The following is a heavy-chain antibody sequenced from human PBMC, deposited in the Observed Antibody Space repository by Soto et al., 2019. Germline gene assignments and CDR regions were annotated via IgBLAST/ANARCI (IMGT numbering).Heavy chain of an antibody. V-gene: IGHV1-46*01. Sequence: VRVSFEASGYTFTSYYMHWVRQAPGQGLEWMGIINPSGGSTSYAQKFQGRVTMTRDTSTSTVYMELSSLRSEDTAVYYCARSPQQWLAYFDYWGQGTLVTVSS. CDR2: INPSGGST. J-gene: IGHJ4*02. CDR3: ARSPQQWLAYFDY. CDR1: GYTFTSYY. D-gene: IGHD6-19*01.